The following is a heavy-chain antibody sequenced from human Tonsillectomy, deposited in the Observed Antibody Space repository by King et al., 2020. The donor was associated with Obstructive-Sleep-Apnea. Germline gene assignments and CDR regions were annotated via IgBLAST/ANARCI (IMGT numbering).Heavy chain of an antibody. CDR1: GFTFSNYA. D-gene: IGHD6-13*01. V-gene: IGHV3-23*04. Sequence: VQLVESGGGLVQPGGSLRVSCAASGFTFSNYAMIWVRQAPGKGLEWVSGIGSSAGSTYSTYYADSVKGRFTISRDNSKNTLYLQMNSLRAEDTAIYYGGGGKDAAGDYGGQGTLVPVSS. J-gene: IGHJ4*02. CDR3: GGGKDAAGDY. CDR2: IGSSAGSTYST.